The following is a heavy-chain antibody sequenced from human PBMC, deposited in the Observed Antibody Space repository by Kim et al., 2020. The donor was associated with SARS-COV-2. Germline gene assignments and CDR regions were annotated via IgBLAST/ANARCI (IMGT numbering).Heavy chain of an antibody. D-gene: IGHD3-10*01. V-gene: IGHV3-23*01. CDR2: LSGSIPDA. Sequence: GGSLRLSCAASGFAFGDYAMSWVRRAPGKGLEWVSALSGSIPDATYADSARGRFSISRDNAKNTLFLQMDSLRVDDTARYYCAKDLLYVPGRGYFDSWGQGVVGTVSS. CDR1: GFAFGDYA. CDR3: AKDLLYVPGRGYFDS. J-gene: IGHJ4*02.